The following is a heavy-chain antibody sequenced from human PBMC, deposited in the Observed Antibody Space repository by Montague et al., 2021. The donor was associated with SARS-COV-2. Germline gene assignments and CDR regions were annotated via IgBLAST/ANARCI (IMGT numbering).Heavy chain of an antibody. V-gene: IGHV4-34*01. CDR1: GGSFHIYS. Sequence: SETLSLTCGVYGGSFHIYSWGWIRQSPRKGLEWIGEVDHSGYTNYNPSLKSRVTISVDTSKNQFSLNLTSVTAADTAMYFCARVTRAVGITPGFRAWGQGAQVAVSS. CDR3: ARVTRAVGITPGFRA. CDR2: VDHSGYT. D-gene: IGHD3-22*01. J-gene: IGHJ5*02.